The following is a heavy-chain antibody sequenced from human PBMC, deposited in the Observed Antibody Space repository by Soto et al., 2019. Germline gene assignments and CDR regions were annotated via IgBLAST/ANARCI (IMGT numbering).Heavy chain of an antibody. J-gene: IGHJ4*02. CDR3: AKDPTGPAALIFDY. V-gene: IGHV3-23*01. Sequence: GGSLRLSCAASGFIFSHYAKNWVRQAPGKGLEWVSTISASGGSTYYADSVKGRFTISRDNSKNTLYLQMNSLRAEDTAVYYCAKDPTGPAALIFDYWGLGTLVTVSS. D-gene: IGHD2-2*01. CDR2: ISASGGST. CDR1: GFIFSHYA.